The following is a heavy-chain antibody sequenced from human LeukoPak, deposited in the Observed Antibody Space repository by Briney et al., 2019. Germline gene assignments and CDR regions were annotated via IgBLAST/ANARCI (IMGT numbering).Heavy chain of an antibody. J-gene: IGHJ4*02. Sequence: GGSLRLSCAASGFTFRNSWMTWVRQTPGKGLEWVGRIKSKSDGETADYAAPVIGRFTISRDDSKNTLFLQLNNLKVEDTAVYFCTSRPMPNGDCPLDYWGQGTLVAVSS. CDR3: TSRPMPNGDCPLDY. CDR1: GFTFRNSW. D-gene: IGHD2-21*02. CDR2: IKSKSDGETA. V-gene: IGHV3-15*05.